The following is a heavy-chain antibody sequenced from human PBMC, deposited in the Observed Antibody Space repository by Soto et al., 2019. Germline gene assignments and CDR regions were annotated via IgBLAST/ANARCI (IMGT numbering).Heavy chain of an antibody. J-gene: IGHJ6*02. CDR1: GYTFTSYG. Sequence: ASVKVSCKASGYTFTSYGISWVRQAPGQGLEWMGWISAYNGNTNYAQKLQGRVTMTTDTSTSTAYMELRSLRSDDTAVYYCARDRKAVAGTGYYYYGMDVWGQGTTVTVSS. CDR3: ARDRKAVAGTGYYYYGMDV. CDR2: ISAYNGNT. V-gene: IGHV1-18*01. D-gene: IGHD6-19*01.